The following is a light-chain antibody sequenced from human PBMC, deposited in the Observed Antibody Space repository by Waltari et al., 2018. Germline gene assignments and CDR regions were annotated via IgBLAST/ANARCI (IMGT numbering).Light chain of an antibody. Sequence: QSVLSQPPAPSGTPGPRVPLASSGPDPNTYHNFVPWYQPLPGAAPTPRIYLTNQRPSGVPDRFSGSKSGTSASLAISGLRSEDEALYYCATWDGSVNGDWVFGGGTKLTVL. V-gene: IGLV1-44*01. CDR2: LTN. J-gene: IGLJ3*02. CDR3: ATWDGSVNGDWV. CDR1: DPNTYHNF.